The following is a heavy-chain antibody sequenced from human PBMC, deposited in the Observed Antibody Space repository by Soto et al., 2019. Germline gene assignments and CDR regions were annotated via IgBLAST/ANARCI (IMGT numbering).Heavy chain of an antibody. V-gene: IGHV3-48*03. CDR2: ISSSGSTI. Sequence: PGGSLRLSCAASGFTFSSYEMNWVRQAPGKGLEWVSYISSSGSTIHYADSVKGRFTISRDNAKNSLYLQMNSLRAEDTAVYYCARDGNYDFWSGPVSPFDYWGQGTLVTVSS. CDR3: ARDGNYDFWSGPVSPFDY. J-gene: IGHJ4*02. CDR1: GFTFSSYE. D-gene: IGHD3-3*01.